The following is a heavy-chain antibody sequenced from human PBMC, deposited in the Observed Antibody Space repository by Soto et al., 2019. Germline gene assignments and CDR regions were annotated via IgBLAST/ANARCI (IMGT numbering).Heavy chain of an antibody. D-gene: IGHD3-10*01. CDR1: GDPISSYY. CDR3: VSRPEGRREGFFAY. J-gene: IGHJ4*02. CDR2: VFYSGIP. Sequence: PWETLSLTCTVSGDPISSYYWGWIRQPPGKTLEWLGYVFYSGIPTYSPSLESRVAISVDRSKNQVSLNLRSVSAEVTGVYYCVSRPEGRREGFFAYWGVGTLVTVSS. V-gene: IGHV4-59*01.